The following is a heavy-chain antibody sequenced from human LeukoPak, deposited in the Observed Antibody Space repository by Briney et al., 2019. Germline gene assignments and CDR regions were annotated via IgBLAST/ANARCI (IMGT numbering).Heavy chain of an antibody. Sequence: GGSLRLSCAASGFSFSTYDMRWVRQGPGKGLEWVSGIASAGDSYYPGSVKGRFTISRENSQNSFYLQLNSLRAEDTAVYYCVRGGETGFDYWGQGPLVTVSS. J-gene: IGHJ4*02. V-gene: IGHV3-13*01. CDR2: IASAGDS. CDR3: VRGGETGFDY. CDR1: GFSFSTYD. D-gene: IGHD3-10*01.